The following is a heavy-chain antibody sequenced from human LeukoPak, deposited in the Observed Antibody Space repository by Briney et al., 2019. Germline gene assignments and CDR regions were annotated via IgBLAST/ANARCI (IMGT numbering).Heavy chain of an antibody. CDR3: AKNTMTTYQYYMDV. Sequence: PGRSLRLSCAASGFSFSSYAMHWVRQAPGKGLEWVAFIRYDGSNKNYADSVKGRFTISRDNSKNTLYLQMNSLRPEDTAVYYCAKNTMTTYQYYMDVWGKGTSVTISS. V-gene: IGHV3-30*02. J-gene: IGHJ6*03. D-gene: IGHD4-11*01. CDR1: GFSFSSYA. CDR2: IRYDGSNK.